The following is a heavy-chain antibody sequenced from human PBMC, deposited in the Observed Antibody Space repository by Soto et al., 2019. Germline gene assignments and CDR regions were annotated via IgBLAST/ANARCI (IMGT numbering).Heavy chain of an antibody. CDR1: GYTFTSYG. CDR2: ISAYNGNT. Sequence: QVQLVQSGAEVKKPGASVKVSCKASGYTFTSYGISWVRQAPGQGLEWMGWISAYNGNTNYAQKLQGRVTMTTDTSTSTAYMERRSLRSDDTAVYYCARDLALFIAAAGPQGDYWGQGTLVTVSS. CDR3: ARDLALFIAAAGPQGDY. V-gene: IGHV1-18*01. J-gene: IGHJ4*02. D-gene: IGHD6-13*01.